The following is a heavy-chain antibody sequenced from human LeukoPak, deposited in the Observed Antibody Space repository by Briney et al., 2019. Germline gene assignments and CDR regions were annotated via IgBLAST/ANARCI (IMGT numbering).Heavy chain of an antibody. J-gene: IGHJ6*02. Sequence: ASVKVSCKASGYTFTGYYMHWVRQAPGQGLEWMGWINPNSGGTNYAQKFQGRVTMTRDTSISTAYIELSRLRSDDTAGYYCARDFNRYYDFWSGYYPPMDVWGQGTTVTVSS. CDR1: GYTFTGYY. CDR2: INPNSGGT. CDR3: ARDFNRYYDFWSGYYPPMDV. V-gene: IGHV1-2*02. D-gene: IGHD3-3*01.